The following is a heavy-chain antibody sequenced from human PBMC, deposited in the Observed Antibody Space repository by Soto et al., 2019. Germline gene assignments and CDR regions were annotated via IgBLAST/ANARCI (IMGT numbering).Heavy chain of an antibody. Sequence: GGSMRLSCTASGFSLSTSWMTWVRQAPEKGMEWVANIMQDGSDKYYVDSVKGRFTISRDNAKNSLYLQMTSLRAEDTAVYYCESKRLYFYGLDVWGQGTTVTVSS. CDR1: GFSLSTSW. V-gene: IGHV3-7*01. J-gene: IGHJ6*02. CDR3: ESKRLYFYGLDV. CDR2: IMQDGSDK.